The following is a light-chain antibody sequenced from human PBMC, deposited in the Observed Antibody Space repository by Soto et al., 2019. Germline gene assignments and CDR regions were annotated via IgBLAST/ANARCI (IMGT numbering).Light chain of an antibody. CDR2: GNS. CDR1: SSNIGAGYD. V-gene: IGLV1-40*01. CDR3: QSYDSSLSGVX. J-gene: IGLJ2*01. Sequence: QSVLTQPPSVSGAPGQRVTISCTGSSSNIGAGYDVHWYQQLPGTAPKLLIYGNSNRPSGVPDRFSGSKSGTSASLAITGLQAEDEADYYCQSYDSSLSGVXXXGGXKXTVL.